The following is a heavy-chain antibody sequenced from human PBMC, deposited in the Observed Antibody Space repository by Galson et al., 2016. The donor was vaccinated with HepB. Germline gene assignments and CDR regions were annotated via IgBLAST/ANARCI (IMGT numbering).Heavy chain of an antibody. J-gene: IGHJ6*02. CDR1: GFTFRNYW. Sequence: SLRLSCAASGFTFRNYWMSWVRQAPGKGLEWVANIKEDGSEDYYVDAVRGRFTISRDNAKNSLYLQMNSLRGEDTAVYYCARGRGVDVWGQGTTVTVSS. CDR2: IKEDGSED. CDR3: ARGRGVDV. V-gene: IGHV3-7*03.